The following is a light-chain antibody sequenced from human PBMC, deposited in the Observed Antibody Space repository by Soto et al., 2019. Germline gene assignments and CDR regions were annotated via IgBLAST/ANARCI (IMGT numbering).Light chain of an antibody. J-gene: IGKJ5*01. CDR2: GAF. Sequence: EILLTQSPATLAFSPGERATLSCRASPSVTNYLAWYQQKPGQAPRLLIYGAFNRATGIPARFSGSGSGTDFTLTISSLEPEDFAVYYCQQRNIWPPVTFGQGTRLEIK. CDR1: PSVTNY. CDR3: QQRNIWPPVT. V-gene: IGKV3-11*01.